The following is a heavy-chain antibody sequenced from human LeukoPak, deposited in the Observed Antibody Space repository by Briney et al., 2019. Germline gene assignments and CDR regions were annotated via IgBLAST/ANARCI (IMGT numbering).Heavy chain of an antibody. CDR2: IYYSGST. CDR3: ARSPDYGDYSDY. V-gene: IGHV4-59*01. Sequence: SETLSLTCTVSGGSISSYYWSWIRQPPGKGLEWIGYIYYSGSTNYNPSLKSRVTISVDPSKNQFSLKLSSVTAADTAVYYCARSPDYGDYSDYWGQGTLVTVSS. D-gene: IGHD4-17*01. J-gene: IGHJ4*02. CDR1: GGSISSYY.